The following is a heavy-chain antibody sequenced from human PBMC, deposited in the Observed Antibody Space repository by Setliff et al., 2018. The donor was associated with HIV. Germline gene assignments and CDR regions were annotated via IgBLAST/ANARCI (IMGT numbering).Heavy chain of an antibody. CDR1: GGSISSYY. J-gene: IGHJ4*02. V-gene: IGHV4-4*07. Sequence: SETLSLTCTVSGGSISSYYWSWIRQPAGKGLEWIGHIYISGSTNYNPSFNSRVTISVDTSENQFSLKLSSVTAADTAVYYCARDGYSSSWYVISGSFDYWGQGILVTVSS. CDR3: ARDGYSSSWYVISGSFDY. CDR2: IYISGST. D-gene: IGHD6-13*01.